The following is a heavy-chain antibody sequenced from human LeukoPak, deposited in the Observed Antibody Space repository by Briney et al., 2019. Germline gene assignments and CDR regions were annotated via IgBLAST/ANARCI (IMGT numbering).Heavy chain of an antibody. CDR2: IIPIFGTA. D-gene: IGHD3-3*01. V-gene: IGHV1-69*06. J-gene: IGHJ6*03. CDR1: GGTFSSYA. CDR3: ARSITIFGVVIDREDYYYYMDV. Sequence: ASVKVSCKASGGTFSSYAISWVRQAPGQGREWMGGIIPIFGTANYAQKFQGRVTITADKSTSTAYMELSSLRSEDTAVYYCARSITIFGVVIDREDYYYYMDVWGKGTTVTVSS.